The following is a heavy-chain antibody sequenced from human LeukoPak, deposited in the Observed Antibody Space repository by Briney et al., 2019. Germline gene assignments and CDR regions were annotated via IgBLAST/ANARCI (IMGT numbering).Heavy chain of an antibody. CDR1: GGSISSGDYY. CDR3: ARGYSSGWYEEHPVYYFDY. D-gene: IGHD6-19*01. Sequence: SQTLSLTCTVSGGSISSGDYYWSWIRQPPGKGLEWIGYIYYSGSTYYNPSLKSRVTISVDTSKNQFSLKLSPVTAADTAVYYCARGYSSGWYEEHPVYYFDYWGQGTLVTVSS. V-gene: IGHV4-30-4*08. CDR2: IYYSGST. J-gene: IGHJ4*02.